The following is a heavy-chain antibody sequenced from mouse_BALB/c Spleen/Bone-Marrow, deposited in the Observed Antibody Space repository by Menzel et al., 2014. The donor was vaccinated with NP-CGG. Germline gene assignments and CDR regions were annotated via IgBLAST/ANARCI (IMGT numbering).Heavy chain of an antibody. V-gene: IGHV1S29*02. Sequence: SGPELVKPGASVKISCKASGYTFTDYNMHWGKQSHGKSLEWIGYIYPYNGGTGHNQKFKSKATLTVDNSSSTAYMELRSLTSEDSAVYYCARREAVVADFDYWGQGTTLTVSS. CDR1: GYTFTDYN. CDR2: IYPYNGGT. J-gene: IGHJ2*01. D-gene: IGHD1-1*01. CDR3: ARREAVVADFDY.